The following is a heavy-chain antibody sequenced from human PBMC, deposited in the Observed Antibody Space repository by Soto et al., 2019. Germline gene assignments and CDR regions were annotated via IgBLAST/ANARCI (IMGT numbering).Heavy chain of an antibody. V-gene: IGHV2-5*02. CDR3: PHGSCFGADCYPNPYCDL. CDR2: IYWDDDK. J-gene: IGHJ4*02. Sequence: QITLKESGPTLVKPTQTLTLTCPFSGFSLSTTEEGVGWIRQPPGKAPEWLALIYWDDDKRYSPSLKTRPTISHDASKTQLVVTVINVQPLDTAIDYCPHGSCFGADCYPNPYCDLWGQGIRVSVSS. CDR1: GFSLSTTEEG. D-gene: IGHD2-21*02.